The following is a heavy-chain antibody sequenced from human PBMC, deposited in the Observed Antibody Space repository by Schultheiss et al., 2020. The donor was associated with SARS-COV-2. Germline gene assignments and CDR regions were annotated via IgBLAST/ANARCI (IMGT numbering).Heavy chain of an antibody. D-gene: IGHD3-3*01. Sequence: GGSLRLSCAASGFTFSSYGMHWVRQAPGKGLEWVAVISYDGSNKYYADSVKGRFTISRDNAKNSLYLQMNSLRAEDTAVYYCASAQNYYDFWSGPGGNHYGMDVWGQGTTVTVSS. CDR3: ASAQNYYDFWSGPGGNHYGMDV. J-gene: IGHJ6*02. V-gene: IGHV3-30*03. CDR2: ISYDGSNK. CDR1: GFTFSSYG.